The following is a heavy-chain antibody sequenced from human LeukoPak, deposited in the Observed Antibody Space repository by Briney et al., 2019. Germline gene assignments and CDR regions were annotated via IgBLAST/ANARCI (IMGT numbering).Heavy chain of an antibody. J-gene: IGHJ4*02. CDR1: GGSISSSY. Sequence: SETLSLTCTVSGGSISSSYGTWIRQPPGKGLEWIGYIFYSGGTNYNPSLKSRVTISVDTSRNQFSLKLSFVTAADTAVYYCAKDGAFWRHWGQGTLVTVSS. CDR3: AKDGAFWRH. D-gene: IGHD4/OR15-4a*01. CDR2: IFYSGGT. V-gene: IGHV4-59*01.